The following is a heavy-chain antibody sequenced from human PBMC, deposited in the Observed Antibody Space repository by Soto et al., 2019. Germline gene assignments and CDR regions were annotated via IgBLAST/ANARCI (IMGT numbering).Heavy chain of an antibody. CDR3: ARSGSYPSNWFDP. Sequence: QVQLVQSGAEVKKPGASVKVSCKASGYAFTDYYLHWVRQAPGQGLEWMGWISPDSGGTNYAQKFQGWVARTRDTSISTAYMELSGLKSDDTAVYYCARSGSYPSNWFDPWGQGTLVTVSS. J-gene: IGHJ5*02. CDR1: GYAFTDYY. CDR2: ISPDSGGT. V-gene: IGHV1-2*04. D-gene: IGHD3-10*01.